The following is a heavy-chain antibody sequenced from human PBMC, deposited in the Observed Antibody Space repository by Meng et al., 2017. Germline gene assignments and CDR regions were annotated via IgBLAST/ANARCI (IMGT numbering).Heavy chain of an antibody. CDR3: ARGRYFDWLSYRYYFDY. CDR1: GGSCSGYY. CDR2: INHSGRT. J-gene: IGHJ4*02. Sequence: QVELPQWGPGLLKPSETLPLTCAVYGGSCSGYYWSWIRQPPGKGLEWIGEINHSGRTNYNPSLKSRVTISVDTSKNQFSLKLSSVTAADTAVYYCARGRYFDWLSYRYYFDYWGQGTLVTVSS. D-gene: IGHD3-9*01. V-gene: IGHV4-34*01.